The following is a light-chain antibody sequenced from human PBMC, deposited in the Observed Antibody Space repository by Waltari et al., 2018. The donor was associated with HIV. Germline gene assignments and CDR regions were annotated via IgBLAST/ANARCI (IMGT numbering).Light chain of an antibody. CDR2: NTN. CDR1: SVSVSTSSF. J-gene: IGLJ3*02. V-gene: IGLV8-61*01. Sequence: QTVVTQEASFSVSPGETVPLTCCLSSVSVSTSSFATWYQQTPRHPPRRLLYNTNTPSYGVPDGFAGSIIGNKAALTISRAQAEDECDYHCALYLGSGSWVFGGGTKLTVL. CDR3: ALYLGSGSWV.